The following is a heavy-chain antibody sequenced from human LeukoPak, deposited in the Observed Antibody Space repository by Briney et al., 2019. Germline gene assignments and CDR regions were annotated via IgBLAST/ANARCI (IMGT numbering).Heavy chain of an antibody. CDR1: GFSFTNYW. CDR2: IYPGDSDT. CDR3: ARGIYSGSLYRGFDY. Sequence: GESLKISCKGSGFSFTNYWIGWVRRMPGKGLEWMGIIYPGDSDTRYSPSFQGQVTISADKSINTAYLQWSSLKASDTAIYYCARGIYSGSLYRGFDYWGQGTLVTVSS. D-gene: IGHD6-13*01. V-gene: IGHV5-51*01. J-gene: IGHJ4*02.